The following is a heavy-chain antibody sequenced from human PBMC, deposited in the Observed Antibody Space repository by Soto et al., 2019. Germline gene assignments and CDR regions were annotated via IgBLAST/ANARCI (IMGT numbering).Heavy chain of an antibody. Sequence: VQLVESGGGVVQPGKSLRLSCAASGFMFSNFGMYWVRQAPGKGLEWVSIISYDGSSKNYADSVKGRFTISRDKSQNTLYLQMDILRPEDTAVYYCAKDKWPTPVAVIGPADYWGQGTLVAVSS. CDR2: ISYDGSSK. V-gene: IGHV3-30*18. CDR1: GFMFSNFG. CDR3: AKDKWPTPVAVIGPADY. D-gene: IGHD2-21*01. J-gene: IGHJ4*02.